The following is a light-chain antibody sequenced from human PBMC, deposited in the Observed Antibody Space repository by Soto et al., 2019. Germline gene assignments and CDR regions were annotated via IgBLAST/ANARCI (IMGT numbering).Light chain of an antibody. CDR2: GSS. CDR3: HQYSNTFRT. Sequence: EIVLTQSPATLSVSPGERATLSCRATETISTNLAWFQRKPGQPPRLLIYGSSTRATGVPDRFSGSGSGTEFTLIISSLQSEDVALYHCHQYSNTFRTFGQGTKVDIK. J-gene: IGKJ1*01. V-gene: IGKV3-15*01. CDR1: ETISTN.